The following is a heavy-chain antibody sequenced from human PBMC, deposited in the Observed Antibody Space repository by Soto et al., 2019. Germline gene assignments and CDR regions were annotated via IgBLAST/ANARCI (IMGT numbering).Heavy chain of an antibody. J-gene: IGHJ3*02. V-gene: IGHV3-21*01. Sequence: GGSLRLSCAASGFTFSSYSMNWVRQAPGKGLEWVSSISSSSSYIYYADSVKGRFTISRDNAKNSLYLQMNSLRAEDTAVYYCARGAVDIRWLRLRNDAFDIWGQGTMVTVSS. CDR1: GFTFSSYS. CDR2: ISSSSSYI. D-gene: IGHD5-12*01. CDR3: ARGAVDIRWLRLRNDAFDI.